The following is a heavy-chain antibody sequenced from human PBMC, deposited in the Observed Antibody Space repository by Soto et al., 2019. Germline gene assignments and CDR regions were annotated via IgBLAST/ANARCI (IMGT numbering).Heavy chain of an antibody. CDR1: GFTFRSYG. D-gene: IGHD3-16*01. V-gene: IGHV3-30*18. J-gene: IGHJ4*02. Sequence: QVQLVESGGGVVQPGRSLRLSCVASGFTFRSYGMHWFRQAPGKGLEWVAIISYDGRNIYYSDSVKGRFTISRDDSKNTLYLEMNSLRAEDTALYYCAKDGGNYFVYWGQGTLVSVSS. CDR2: ISYDGRNI. CDR3: AKDGGNYFVY.